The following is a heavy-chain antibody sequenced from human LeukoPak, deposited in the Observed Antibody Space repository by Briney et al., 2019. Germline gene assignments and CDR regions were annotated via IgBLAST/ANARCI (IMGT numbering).Heavy chain of an antibody. CDR2: VNSDGSST. CDR1: GFTFSSNW. V-gene: IGHV3-74*01. CDR3: ASSRYINNWGI. J-gene: IGHJ3*02. Sequence: GGSLRLSCAASGFTFSSNWMHWVRQAPGKGLVWVSRVNSDGSSTTYADSVKGRFTISRDNAKNTLYLQMNSLRADDTAVYYCASSRYINNWGIWGQGTMVTVSS. D-gene: IGHD6-13*01.